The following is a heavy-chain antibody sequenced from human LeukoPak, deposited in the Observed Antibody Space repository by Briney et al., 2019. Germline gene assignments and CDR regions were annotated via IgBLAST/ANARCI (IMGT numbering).Heavy chain of an antibody. D-gene: IGHD5-18*01. J-gene: IGHJ4*02. CDR1: GDSITTYY. V-gene: IGHV4-4*07. Sequence: SSETLSLTCTVSGDSITTYYYSWIRQPAGKGLEWIGRIYTSGSTNYNPSLKSRVTMSVDTSKNQFSLKLSSVTAADTAVYYCARARGGAKVLFDYWGQGTLVTVSS. CDR2: IYTSGST. CDR3: ARARGGAKVLFDY.